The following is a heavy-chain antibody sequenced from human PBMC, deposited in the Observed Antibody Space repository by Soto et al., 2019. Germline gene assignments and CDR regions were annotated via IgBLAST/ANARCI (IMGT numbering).Heavy chain of an antibody. CDR3: ARLKGYYYDSSGYLEGPHDAFYI. CDR1: GGSISSNINY. D-gene: IGHD3-22*01. Sequence: PWETLSLTFTVSGGSISSNINYWVWVRQPPGKGLEWIGSIYYSGSTYYNPSLKSRVTISVDTSKNQFSLKLSSVTAADTAVYYCARLKGYYYDSSGYLEGPHDAFYIWGQETMVTVS. V-gene: IGHV4-39*01. CDR2: IYYSGST. J-gene: IGHJ3*02.